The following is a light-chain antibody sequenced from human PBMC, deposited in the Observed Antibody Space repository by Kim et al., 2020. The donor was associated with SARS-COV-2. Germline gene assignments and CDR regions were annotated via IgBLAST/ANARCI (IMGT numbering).Light chain of an antibody. V-gene: IGLV3-27*01. J-gene: IGLJ3*02. CDR1: VLAKKY. CDR3: YSATDNTRV. CDR2: KDS. Sequence: SYELTQPSSVSVSPGQTAKITCSGDVLAKKYARWFQQKPGQAPVLLIYKDSERPSGIPERFSGSSSGTTVTLTISGALAEADADYYCYSATDNTRV.